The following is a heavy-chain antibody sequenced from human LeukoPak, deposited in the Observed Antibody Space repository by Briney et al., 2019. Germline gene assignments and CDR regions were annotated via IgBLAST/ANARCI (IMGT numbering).Heavy chain of an antibody. V-gene: IGHV3-21*01. J-gene: IGHJ4*02. CDR1: GFTFSSYS. D-gene: IGHD4-23*01. CDR2: ISSSSSYI. CDR3: ARDAGYGGTIFDY. Sequence: GGSLRLSCAASGFTFSSYSMNWVRQAPGKGLEWVSSISSSSSYIYYADSVKGRFTISRDNAKNSLYLQMNSLRAEDTAVCYCARDAGYGGTIFDYWGQGTLVTVSS.